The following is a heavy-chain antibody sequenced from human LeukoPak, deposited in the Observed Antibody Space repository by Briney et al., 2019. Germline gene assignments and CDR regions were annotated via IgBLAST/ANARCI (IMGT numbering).Heavy chain of an antibody. CDR3: ARGLCGGDCYDY. CDR2: ISSSGSTI. D-gene: IGHD2-21*01. Sequence: PGGSLRLSCAASGFTFSDRYMSWVRQTPGKGLEWVSYISSSGSTIYYADSVKGRFTISRDNAKNSLYLQMNSLRAEDTAVYYCARGLCGGDCYDYWGQGTLVTVSS. CDR1: GFTFSDRY. J-gene: IGHJ4*02. V-gene: IGHV3-11*04.